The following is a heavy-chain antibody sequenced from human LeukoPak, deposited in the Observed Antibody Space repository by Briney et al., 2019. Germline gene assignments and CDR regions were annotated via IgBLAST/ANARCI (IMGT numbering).Heavy chain of an antibody. J-gene: IGHJ4*02. CDR1: GFTFSSYA. CDR2: ISGSGGST. D-gene: IGHD6-6*01. V-gene: IGHV3-23*01. CDR3: AKASAGYSSSF. Sequence: GGSLRLSCAASGFTFSSYAMSWVRQASGKGLEWVSTISGSGGSTYYADSVKGRFTISRDNSKNTLYLQMNSLRAEDTAVYYCAKASAGYSSSFWGQGTLVTVSS.